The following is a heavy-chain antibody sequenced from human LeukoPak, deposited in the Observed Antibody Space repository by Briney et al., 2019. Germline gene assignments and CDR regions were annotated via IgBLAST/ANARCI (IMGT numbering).Heavy chain of an antibody. CDR2: ISYSGST. D-gene: IGHD2-21*01. J-gene: IGHJ3*02. Sequence: SETLSLTCTVSGGSISSYYWSWIRQPPGKGLEWIGYISYSGSTNYNPSLKSRVTISVDTSKNQFSLKLSSVTAADTAVYYCARQSLAYCGGDCSGAFVIWGQGTMVTVSS. CDR3: ARQSLAYCGGDCSGAFVI. V-gene: IGHV4-59*01. CDR1: GGSISSYY.